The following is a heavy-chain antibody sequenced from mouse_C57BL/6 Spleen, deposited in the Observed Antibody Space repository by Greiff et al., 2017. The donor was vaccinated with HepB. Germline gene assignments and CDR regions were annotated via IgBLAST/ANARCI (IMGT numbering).Heavy chain of an antibody. V-gene: IGHV1-67*01. Sequence: QVQLQQSGAELVRPGVSVKISCKGSGYTFTDYAMHWVKQSHAKSLEWIGVISTYYGDASYDQKFKDKATMTVDKSSTTAYMDLARLTSEDPAVYYSAIYGGSTMATTGPLFAYWGQGTLVTVSA. D-gene: IGHD2-2*01. CDR2: ISTYYGDA. J-gene: IGHJ3*01. CDR3: AIYGGSTMATTGPLFAY. CDR1: GYTFTDYA.